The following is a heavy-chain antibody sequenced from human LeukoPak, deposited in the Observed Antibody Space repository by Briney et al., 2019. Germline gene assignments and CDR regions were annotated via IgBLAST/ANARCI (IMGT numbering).Heavy chain of an antibody. Sequence: SVKVSCKASGGTFSSYAISWVRQAPGQGLEWMGRIIPIFGTANYAQKFQGRATITTDESTSTAYMELSSLRSEDTAVYYCARDLRSGSYYNPSPFDYWGQGTLVTVSS. CDR3: ARDLRSGSYYNPSPFDY. J-gene: IGHJ4*02. D-gene: IGHD3-10*01. CDR1: GGTFSSYA. CDR2: IIPIFGTA. V-gene: IGHV1-69*05.